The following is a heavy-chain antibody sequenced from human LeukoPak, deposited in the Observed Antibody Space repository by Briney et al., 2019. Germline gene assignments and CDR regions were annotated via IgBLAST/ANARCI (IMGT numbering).Heavy chain of an antibody. D-gene: IGHD3-22*01. Sequence: ASVKVSCKASGYTFTSYDINWVRQATGQGLEWMGWMNPNSGNTGYAQKFQGRVTITADKSTSTAYMELSSLRSEDTAVYYCASQGDDSSGYYFVTWFDPWGQGTLVTVSS. V-gene: IGHV1-8*01. J-gene: IGHJ5*02. CDR2: MNPNSGNT. CDR1: GYTFTSYD. CDR3: ASQGDDSSGYYFVTWFDP.